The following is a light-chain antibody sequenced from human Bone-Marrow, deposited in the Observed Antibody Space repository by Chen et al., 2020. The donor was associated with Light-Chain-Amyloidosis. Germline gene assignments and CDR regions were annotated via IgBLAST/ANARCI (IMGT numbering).Light chain of an antibody. CDR2: EVS. Sequence: QSALTQPPPAVGAPGPSVNIFCTGTRRDVGGYNYVSWYQQHPGKAPKLMIYEVSKRPSGVPDRFSGSKSGNTASLTVSGLQAEDEADYYCSSYAGSNNVVFGGGTKLTVL. J-gene: IGLJ2*01. V-gene: IGLV2-8*01. CDR3: SSYAGSNNVV. CDR1: RRDVGGYNY.